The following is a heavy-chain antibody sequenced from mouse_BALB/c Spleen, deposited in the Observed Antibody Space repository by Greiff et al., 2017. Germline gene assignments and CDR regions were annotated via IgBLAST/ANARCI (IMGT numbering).Heavy chain of an antibody. CDR1: GFTFSSYT. V-gene: IGHV5-6-4*01. CDR3: TRDRGLYDGYYDARDY. D-gene: IGHD2-3*01. CDR2: ISSGGSYT. J-gene: IGHJ4*01. Sequence: EVMLVESGGGLVKPGGSLKLSCAASGFTFSSYTMSWVRQTPEKRLEWVATISSGGSYTYYPDSVKGRFTISRDNAKNTLYLQMSSLKSEDTAMYYCTRDRGLYDGYYDARDYWGQGTSVTVSS.